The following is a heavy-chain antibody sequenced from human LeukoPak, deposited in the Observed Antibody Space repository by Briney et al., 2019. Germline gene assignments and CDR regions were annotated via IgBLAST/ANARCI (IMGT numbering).Heavy chain of an antibody. D-gene: IGHD6-13*01. V-gene: IGHV1-18*01. CDR2: ISAYNGNT. Sequence: ALVKVSCKASGYTFTNYGISWVRQAPGQGLEWMGWISAYNGNTNYVQKLQGRVTMTTDTSTSTAYMELRSLRSDDTAVYYCAREGGRYSSSWYYFDFGGQGTLVTVSS. J-gene: IGHJ4*02. CDR3: AREGGRYSSSWYYFDF. CDR1: GYTFTNYG.